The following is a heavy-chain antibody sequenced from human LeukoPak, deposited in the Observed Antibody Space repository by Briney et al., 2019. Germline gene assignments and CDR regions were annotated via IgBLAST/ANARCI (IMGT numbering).Heavy chain of an antibody. V-gene: IGHV3-48*03. J-gene: IGHJ4*02. D-gene: IGHD6-19*01. CDR1: GFTFSNYE. CDR2: ISSSGSTR. CDR3: AREIVSAVAGNFDY. Sequence: AESLRLSCAASGFTFSNYERNWVRQPPGKGLEWVSYISSSGSTRTYAASVKGPFNISRDNAKNSLSLEMNSLRAEDTAVYYCAREIVSAVAGNFDYWGQGTLVTVSS.